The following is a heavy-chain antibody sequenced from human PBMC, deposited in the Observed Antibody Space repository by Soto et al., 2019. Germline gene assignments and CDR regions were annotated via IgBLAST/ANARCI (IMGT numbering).Heavy chain of an antibody. J-gene: IGHJ6*03. CDR3: ARRHYSNSKPNDYYMAV. CDR2: IYYSGSP. D-gene: IGHD4-4*01. V-gene: IGHV4-59*01. CDR1: GGSISSSY. Sequence: QVQLQESGPGLVKPSEPLSLTCTVSGGSISSSYWNWIRQPPGKGLEWIGYIYYSGSPHYNPSLKSRGTIPVDTDKNQYTLKRISVTAADTAVYYCARRHYSNSKPNDYYMAVWGKGTTVTVSS.